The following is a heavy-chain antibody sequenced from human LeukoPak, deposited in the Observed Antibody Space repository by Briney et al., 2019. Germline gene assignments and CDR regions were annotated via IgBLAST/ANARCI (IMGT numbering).Heavy chain of an antibody. V-gene: IGHV3-48*01. CDR1: GFTFSSYS. J-gene: IGHJ4*02. Sequence: GGPLRLSCAASGFTFSSYSMNWVRQAPGKGLEWVSYISSSSSTIYYADSVKGRFTISRDNAKNSLYLQMNSLRAEDTAVYYCARDTATSYSYGSEYFDYWGQGTLVTVSS. CDR2: ISSSSSTI. CDR3: ARDTATSYSYGSEYFDY. D-gene: IGHD5-18*01.